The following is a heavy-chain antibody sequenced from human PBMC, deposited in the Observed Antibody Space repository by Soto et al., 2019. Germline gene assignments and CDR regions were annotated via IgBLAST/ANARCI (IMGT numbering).Heavy chain of an antibody. D-gene: IGHD3-10*01. Sequence: EVQLLESGGGLVQPGESLRLSCAASGFIFNSYAMNWVRQAPGKGLEWVSSISHSAGSTYYADSVKGRFTISRDDSKYALYLQMNSLRADDTAVFYCAQSSFGVRGWFDPWGQGTLVTVSS. CDR1: GFIFNSYA. CDR2: ISHSAGST. J-gene: IGHJ5*02. V-gene: IGHV3-23*01. CDR3: AQSSFGVRGWFDP.